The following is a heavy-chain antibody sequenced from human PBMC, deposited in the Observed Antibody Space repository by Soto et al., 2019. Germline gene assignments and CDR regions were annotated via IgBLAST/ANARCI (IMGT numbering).Heavy chain of an antibody. CDR3: ARRLYCSSSSCYAVDY. V-gene: IGHV3-23*01. Sequence: EVQLLESGGGLVQPGGSLRLSCAVSGFTFSNYAMSWFRQAPGKGLEWVSGISGSGDSTNYGDSVKGRFTISRDNAKNTLYLQMNSLRAEDTAVYYCARRLYCSSSSCYAVDYWGQGTLVTVSS. D-gene: IGHD2-2*01. CDR1: GFTFSNYA. J-gene: IGHJ4*02. CDR2: ISGSGDST.